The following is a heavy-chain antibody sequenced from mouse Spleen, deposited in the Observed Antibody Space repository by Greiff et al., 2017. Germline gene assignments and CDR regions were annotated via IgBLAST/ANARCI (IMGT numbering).Heavy chain of an antibody. J-gene: IGHJ3*01. V-gene: IGHV1-55*01. CDR3: ARSILSTMITPWFAY. CDR1: GYTFTSYW. D-gene: IGHD2-4*01. CDR2: IYPGSGST. Sequence: QVQLKESGAELVKPGASVKMSCKASGYTFTSYWITWVKQRPGQGLEWIGDIYPGSGSTNYNEKFKSKATLTVDTSSSTAYMQLSSLTSEDSAVYYCARSILSTMITPWFAYWGQGTLVTVSA.